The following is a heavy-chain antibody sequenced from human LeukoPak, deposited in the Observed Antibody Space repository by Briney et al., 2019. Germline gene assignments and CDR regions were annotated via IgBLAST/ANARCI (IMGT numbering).Heavy chain of an antibody. CDR3: AKDRYFDWLLEFDY. CDR2: ISYDGSNK. D-gene: IGHD3-9*01. V-gene: IGHV3-30*18. J-gene: IGHJ4*02. CDR1: GFTFSSYG. Sequence: GGSLRLSCAASGFTFSSYGMHWVRQAPGKGLEWVAVISYDGSNKYCADSVKGRFTISRDNSKNTLYLQMNSLRAEDTAVYYCAKDRYFDWLLEFDYWGQGTLVTVSS.